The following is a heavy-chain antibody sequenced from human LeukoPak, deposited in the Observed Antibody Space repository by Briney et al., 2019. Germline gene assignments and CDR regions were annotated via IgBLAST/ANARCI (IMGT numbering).Heavy chain of an antibody. CDR2: ISAYNGNT. CDR3: ARDNHHHTLAQFDY. J-gene: IGHJ4*02. V-gene: IGHV1-18*01. Sequence: ASVKVSCKASGYTFTSYGISWVRQAPGQGREWRGWISAYNGNTNYAQKLQGRVTMTTDTSTSTAYMELRSLRSDDTAVYYCARDNHHHTLAQFDYSGQGTLVTASS. D-gene: IGHD1-14*01. CDR1: GYTFTSYG.